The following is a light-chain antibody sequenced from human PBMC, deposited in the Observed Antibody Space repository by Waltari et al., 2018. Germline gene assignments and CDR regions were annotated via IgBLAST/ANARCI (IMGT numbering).Light chain of an antibody. J-gene: IGLJ1*01. CDR3: AAWDDSLNRYV. CDR2: SNN. Sequence: QSVLTQPPSASGTPGQRVTIACSGSSPNIGSHPVNWYQQPPGTAPKLLIYSNNQRPSGVPDRFSGSKSGTSASLAISGLQSEDEADYYCAAWDDSLNRYVFGTGTKVTVL. CDR1: SPNIGSHP. V-gene: IGLV1-44*01.